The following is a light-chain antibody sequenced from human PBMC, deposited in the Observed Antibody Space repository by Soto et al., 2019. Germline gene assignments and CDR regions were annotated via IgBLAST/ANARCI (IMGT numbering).Light chain of an antibody. CDR3: SSYTRSSTLA. CDR2: DVS. V-gene: IGLV2-14*03. Sequence: LTQPASVSGSPGQSITISCTGTSSDVGGYNYVSWYQHHPGKAPKLMVYDVSNRPSGVSSRFSGSKSGSTASLTISGLQPEDEADYYCSSYTRSSTLAFGTGTKVTVL. J-gene: IGLJ1*01. CDR1: SSDVGGYNY.